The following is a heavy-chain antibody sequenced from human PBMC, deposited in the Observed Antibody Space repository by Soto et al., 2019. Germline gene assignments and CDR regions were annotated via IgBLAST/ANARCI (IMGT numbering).Heavy chain of an antibody. V-gene: IGHV3-15*01. CDR1: GFTFSNAW. J-gene: IGHJ4*02. D-gene: IGHD4-17*01. Sequence: GESLKISCAASGFTFSNAWMSWVRQAPGKGLEWVGRIKSKTDGGTTDYAAPVKGRFTISRDDSKNTLYLQMNSLKTEDTAVYYCTTTSDDYGDYVRFWGQGTLVTVSS. CDR2: IKSKTDGGTT. CDR3: TTTSDDYGDYVRF.